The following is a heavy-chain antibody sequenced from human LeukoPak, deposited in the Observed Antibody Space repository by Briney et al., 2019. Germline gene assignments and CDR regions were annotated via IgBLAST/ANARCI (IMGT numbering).Heavy chain of an antibody. CDR2: IDPSDSYT. V-gene: IGHV5-10-1*01. CDR1: GYIFTNYW. J-gene: IGHJ4*02. D-gene: IGHD3-10*01. CDR3: GRGERSLDY. Sequence: GGSLKISRKGSGYIFTNYWISWVRQMPGKGLEWIGSIDPSDSYTNYSPSFQGHVTISADKSISTAYLQWSSLRASDTAIYYCGRGERSLDYWGQGTLVTVCS.